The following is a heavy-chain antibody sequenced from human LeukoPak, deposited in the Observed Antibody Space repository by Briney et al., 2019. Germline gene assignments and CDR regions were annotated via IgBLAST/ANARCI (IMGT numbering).Heavy chain of an antibody. CDR2: INHSGST. D-gene: IGHD6-13*01. CDR1: GGSFSGYY. CDR3: ARRVHSSSWSSYFDY. V-gene: IGHV4-34*01. Sequence: PSETLSLTCAVYGGSFSGYYWSWIRQPPGKGLEWIGEINHSGSTNYNPSLKSRVTISVDKSKNQFSLKLSSATAADTAVYYCARRVHSSSWSSYFDYWGQETLVTVSS. J-gene: IGHJ4*02.